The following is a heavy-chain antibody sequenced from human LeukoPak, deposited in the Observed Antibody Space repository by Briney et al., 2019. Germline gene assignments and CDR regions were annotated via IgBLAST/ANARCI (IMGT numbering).Heavy chain of an antibody. J-gene: IGHJ3*01. CDR1: GYMFAVFG. D-gene: IGHD3-9*01. CDR3: ARDRYDVGVAFDF. Sequence: GASVKVSCRASGYMFAVFGITWGRQAPGQGLEWMGSIRVHNGDTNYAQKFQGRLTMTTDTSSTTAYMELRSLKSDDTAVYYCARDRYDVGVAFDFWGQGTMVTVSS. CDR2: IRVHNGDT. V-gene: IGHV1-18*01.